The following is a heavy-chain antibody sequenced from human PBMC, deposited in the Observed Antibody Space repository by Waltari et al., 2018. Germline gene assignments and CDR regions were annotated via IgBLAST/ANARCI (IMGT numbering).Heavy chain of an antibody. J-gene: IGHJ4*02. CDR2: ICHSGRT. D-gene: IGHD3-22*01. CDR3: ARDGGSSSGDLFDY. Sequence: QVQLQESGPGLVKPSGTLSLPCAVSGGSISSSNWWSWVRKPPGKGLEWIGEICHSGRTNDNPNLKSRVTISVGKSKNQFSLKLSSVTAADTAVYYCARDGGSSSGDLFDYWGQGTLVTVSS. CDR1: GGSISSSNW. V-gene: IGHV4-4*02.